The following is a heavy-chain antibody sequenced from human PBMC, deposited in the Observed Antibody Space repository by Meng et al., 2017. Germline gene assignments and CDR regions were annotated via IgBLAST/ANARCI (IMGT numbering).Heavy chain of an antibody. CDR1: GGSIGSSNV. CDR3: ARWSIYCSGGSCYSFDY. V-gene: IGHV4-4*02. CDR2: IYHSGST. D-gene: IGHD2-15*01. J-gene: IGHJ4*02. Sequence: RLTPSESLPPTCAVSGGSIGSSNVWSWVRQPPGKGLEWIGEIYHSGSTNYNPSLKSRVTISVDKSKNQFSLKLSSVTAADTAVYYCARWSIYCSGGSCYSFDYWGQGTLVTVSS.